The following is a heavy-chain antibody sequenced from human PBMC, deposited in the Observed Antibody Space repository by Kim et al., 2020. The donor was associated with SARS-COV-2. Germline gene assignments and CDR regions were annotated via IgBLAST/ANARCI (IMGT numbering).Heavy chain of an antibody. CDR1: GYTFTGYY. J-gene: IGHJ4*02. CDR2: INPNSGGT. CDR3: ARDRIVARGYFDY. Sequence: ASVKVSCKASGYTFTGYYMHWVRQAPGQGLEWMGRINPNSGGTNYAQKFQGRVTMTRDTSISTAYMELSRLRSDDTAVYYCARDRIVARGYFDYWGQGTLVTVSS. D-gene: IGHD5-12*01. V-gene: IGHV1-2*06.